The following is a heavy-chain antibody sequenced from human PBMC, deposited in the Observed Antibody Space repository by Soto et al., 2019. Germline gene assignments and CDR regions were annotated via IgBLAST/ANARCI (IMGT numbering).Heavy chain of an antibody. D-gene: IGHD3-9*01. J-gene: IGHJ4*02. V-gene: IGHV4-34*02. CDR3: ARRVSILYYFDY. Sequence: QVQLKQWGAGLLKPSETLSLTCAVYDASSSAHYSSWVRQPPGKGLEWIGEINHPGNTNYNPSLKSRLTISVDTSKNQFSLRLSSVTAADTAVYYCARRVSILYYFDYWGQGTPVTVSS. CDR1: DASSSAHY. CDR2: INHPGNT.